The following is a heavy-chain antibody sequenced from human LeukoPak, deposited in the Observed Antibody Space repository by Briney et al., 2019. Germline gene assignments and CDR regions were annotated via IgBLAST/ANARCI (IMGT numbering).Heavy chain of an antibody. D-gene: IGHD4/OR15-4a*01. J-gene: IGHJ6*02. CDR1: GGSISHYY. CDR2: IYYTGTT. V-gene: IGHV4-59*01. Sequence: SETLSLTCTVSGGSISHYYWSWIRQPPGKGPEWIGYIYYTGTTNYNPSLKSRVTISVDTSKNQFSLKLNSVTAADTAVYYCARADPQTKVPEGMDVWGQGTTVTVSS. CDR3: ARADPQTKVPEGMDV.